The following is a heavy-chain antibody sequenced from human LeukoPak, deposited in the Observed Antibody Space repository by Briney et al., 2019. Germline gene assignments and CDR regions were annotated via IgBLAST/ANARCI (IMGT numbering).Heavy chain of an antibody. V-gene: IGHV4-59*01. CDR3: ARNRSGYDSGGLFYYYYMDV. D-gene: IGHD5-12*01. J-gene: IGHJ6*03. Sequence: SETLSLTCTVSGGSISSYYWSWIRQPPGKGLEWIGYINYSGSTNYNPSLKSRVTISVDTSKNQFSLKLSSVTAAVTAVYYCARNRSGYDSGGLFYYYYMDVWGKGTTVTVSS. CDR1: GGSISSYY. CDR2: INYSGST.